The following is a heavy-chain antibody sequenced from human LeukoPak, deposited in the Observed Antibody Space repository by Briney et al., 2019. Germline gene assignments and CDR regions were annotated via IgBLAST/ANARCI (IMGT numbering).Heavy chain of an antibody. CDR2: INTNTGNP. CDR3: ARDYYDSSGYRVSYYYYYMDV. D-gene: IGHD3-22*01. V-gene: IGHV7-4-1*02. J-gene: IGHJ6*03. CDR1: GYTFTSYA. Sequence: ASVKVSCKASGYTFTSYAMNWVRQAPGQGLEWMGWINTNTGNPTYAQGFTGRFVFSLDTSVSTAYLQISSLKAEDTAVYYCARDYYDSSGYRVSYYYYYMDVRGKGTTVTVSS.